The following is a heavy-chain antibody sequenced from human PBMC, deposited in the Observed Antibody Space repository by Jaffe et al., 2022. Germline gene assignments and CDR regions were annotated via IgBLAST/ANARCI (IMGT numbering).Heavy chain of an antibody. CDR3: ARGSYYYYYMDV. CDR1: GFTFSSYW. V-gene: IGHV3-74*01. J-gene: IGHJ6*03. Sequence: EVQLVESGGGLVQPGGSLRLSCAASGFTFSSYWMHWVRQAPGKGLVWVSRINSDGSSTSYADSVKGRFTISRDNAKNTLYLQMNSLRAEDTAVYYCARGSYYYYYMDVWGKGTTVTVSS. CDR2: INSDGSST.